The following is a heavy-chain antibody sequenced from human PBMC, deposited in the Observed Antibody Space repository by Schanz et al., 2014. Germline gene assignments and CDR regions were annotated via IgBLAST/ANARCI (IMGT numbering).Heavy chain of an antibody. V-gene: IGHV3-48*04. Sequence: EVQLLESGGGLVQPGGSLRLSCAASGFTFSSYAMTWVRQAPGMGLEWVSYIGNGGVTIYYADSVKGRFTISRDNSKNTLYLQMNSLRAEDTAVYYCARIGGSDFDYWAQGTLVTVSS. D-gene: IGHD3-10*01. J-gene: IGHJ4*02. CDR1: GFTFSSYA. CDR3: ARIGGSDFDY. CDR2: IGNGGVTI.